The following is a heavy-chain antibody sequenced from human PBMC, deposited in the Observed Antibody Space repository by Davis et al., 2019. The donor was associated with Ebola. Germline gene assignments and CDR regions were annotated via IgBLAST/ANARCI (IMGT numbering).Heavy chain of an antibody. J-gene: IGHJ4*02. V-gene: IGHV3-7*01. CDR2: INQDGSEK. Sequence: PGGSLRLSCTASGFTFSSYCMRWVRQAPGRGLEWVANINQDGSEKSYVDSVKGRFTISRDNAKNSLSLQMNSLRADDTAVYYCARDYVWGTYRTPADWGQGTLVTVSS. CDR1: GFTFSSYC. D-gene: IGHD3-16*02. CDR3: ARDYVWGTYRTPAD.